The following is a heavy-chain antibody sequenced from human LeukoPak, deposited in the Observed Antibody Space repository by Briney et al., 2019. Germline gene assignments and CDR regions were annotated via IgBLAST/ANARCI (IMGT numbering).Heavy chain of an antibody. Sequence: GGSLRLSCAASGFTFSSYAMSWVRLAPGKGLEWVSAISGSGGSTYYADSVKGRFTISRDNSKNTLYLQMNSLRAEDTAVYYCAKLRLGELSLPDYWGQGTLVTVSS. V-gene: IGHV3-23*01. CDR3: AKLRLGELSLPDY. CDR2: ISGSGGST. CDR1: GFTFSSYA. D-gene: IGHD3-16*02. J-gene: IGHJ4*02.